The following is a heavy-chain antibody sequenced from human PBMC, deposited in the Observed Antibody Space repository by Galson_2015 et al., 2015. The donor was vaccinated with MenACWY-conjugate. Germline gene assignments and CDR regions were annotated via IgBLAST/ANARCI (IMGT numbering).Heavy chain of an antibody. Sequence: ETLSLTCGVSGGSFSGYYWSWIRQPPGKGLEWIGEVAQSGSANVKPSLKSRVSMSADTSKREFSLKLTSVTAADTAVYFCARLSWSTSRDHYYYMDVWGQRDNGHRLL. J-gene: IGHJ6*03. CDR2: VAQSGSA. CDR1: GGSFSGYY. V-gene: IGHV4-34*01. D-gene: IGHD3-3*01. CDR3: ARLSWSTSRDHYYYMDV.